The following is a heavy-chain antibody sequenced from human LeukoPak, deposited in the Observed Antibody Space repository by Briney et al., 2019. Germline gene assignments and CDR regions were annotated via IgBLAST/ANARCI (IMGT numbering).Heavy chain of an antibody. Sequence: GGSLRLSCAASGFTFSSYGMHWVRQAPGKGLEWVAVIWYDGSNKYYADSVKGRFTISRDNSKNTLYLQMNSLRAEDTAVYYCARGDSGYDYGFDNWGQGTLVTVSS. V-gene: IGHV3-33*01. CDR1: GFTFSSYG. CDR2: IWYDGSNK. CDR3: ARGDSGYDYGFDN. D-gene: IGHD5-12*01. J-gene: IGHJ4*02.